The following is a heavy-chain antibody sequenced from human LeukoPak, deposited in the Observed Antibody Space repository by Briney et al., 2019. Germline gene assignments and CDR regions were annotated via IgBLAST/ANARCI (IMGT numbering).Heavy chain of an antibody. CDR1: GFAFSTYG. V-gene: IGHV3-30*03. J-gene: IGHJ3*02. CDR2: ISYDGSDK. Sequence: QPGGSLRLSCAAPGFAFSTYGIPWVRQTPGKGLEWVALISYDGSDKYYADSVKGRFTISRDNSKSTLYLQMNSLRAEDTAVYYCVVWGSYRPVDIWGQGTMVTVSS. CDR3: VVWGSYRPVDI. D-gene: IGHD3-16*02.